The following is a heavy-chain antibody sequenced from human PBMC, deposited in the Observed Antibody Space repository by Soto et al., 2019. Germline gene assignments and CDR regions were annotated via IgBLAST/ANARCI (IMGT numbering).Heavy chain of an antibody. CDR3: AKGPTAGR. CDR1: GFTIGNSA. J-gene: IGHJ4*02. Sequence: EVQLSEYGGGLVQPGGSLRLSCAASGFTIGNSAMNWVRQAPGKGLEWVSVISGGSDNTYYADSVKGRFTISRDNSKSTLYLQMNSLRAEDTAIYYCAKGPTAGRWGQGTLVTVSS. V-gene: IGHV3-23*01. CDR2: ISGGSDNT.